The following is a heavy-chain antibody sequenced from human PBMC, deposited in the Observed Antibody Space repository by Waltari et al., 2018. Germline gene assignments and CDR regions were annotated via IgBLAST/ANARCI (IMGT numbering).Heavy chain of an antibody. Sequence: EVQLVGSGGGLVKPGGSLRLSCAASGFTFSSYTMNWVRQAPGKGLEWFSSISSGSSYRYYADSVKGRFTISRDNAKNSLYLQMNSLRVEDTAVYYCAREWGVMVGTAGFYFDYWGQGALVTVSS. CDR3: AREWGVMVGTAGFYFDY. J-gene: IGHJ4*02. V-gene: IGHV3-21*01. CDR1: GFTFSSYT. CDR2: ISSGSSYR. D-gene: IGHD2-15*01.